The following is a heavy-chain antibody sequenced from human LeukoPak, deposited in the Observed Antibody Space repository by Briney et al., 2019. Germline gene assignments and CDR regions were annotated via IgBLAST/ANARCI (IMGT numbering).Heavy chain of an antibody. V-gene: IGHV4-4*02. D-gene: IGHD3-22*01. CDR3: AREMGYDSSGYYFPYWYFDL. Sequence: GSLRLSCAASGFTFSSYAMSWVRQPPGKGLEWIGEIYHSGSTNYNPSLKSRVTISVDKSKNQFSLKLSSVTAADTAVYYCAREMGYDSSGYYFPYWYFDLWGRGTLVTVSS. CDR2: IYHSGST. CDR1: GFTFSSYAM. J-gene: IGHJ2*01.